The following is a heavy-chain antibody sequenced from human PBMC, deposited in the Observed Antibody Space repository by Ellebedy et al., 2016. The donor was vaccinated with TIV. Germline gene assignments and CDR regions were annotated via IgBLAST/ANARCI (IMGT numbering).Heavy chain of an antibody. D-gene: IGHD5-12*01. J-gene: IGHJ4*02. Sequence: GESLKISCAASGFTLSSYWMSWVRQAPGKGLEWVANIKQDGSEKDYVDSVKGRFTISRDNAKNSLYLQMNSLRAEDTAVYYCRIVASDFDYWGQGALVTVSS. CDR1: GFTLSSYW. CDR3: RIVASDFDY. CDR2: IKQDGSEK. V-gene: IGHV3-7*03.